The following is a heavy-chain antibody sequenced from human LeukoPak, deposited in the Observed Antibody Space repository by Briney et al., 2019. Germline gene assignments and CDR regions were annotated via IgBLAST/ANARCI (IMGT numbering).Heavy chain of an antibody. CDR2: ISYDGSNK. Sequence: GGSLRLSCAASGFTFSSYAIHWVRQAPGKGLEWVAVISYDGSNKYYADSVKGRFTISRDNSKNTLYQQMNSLRAEDTAVYYCAKAHSSGWSTFDCWGQGTLVTVSS. D-gene: IGHD6-19*01. J-gene: IGHJ4*02. V-gene: IGHV3-30*04. CDR3: AKAHSSGWSTFDC. CDR1: GFTFSSYA.